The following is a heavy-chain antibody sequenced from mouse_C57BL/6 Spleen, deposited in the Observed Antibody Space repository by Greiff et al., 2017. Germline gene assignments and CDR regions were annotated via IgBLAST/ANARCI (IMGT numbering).Heavy chain of an antibody. CDR3: ARQITTVQYYFDY. Sequence: EVKVVESGGDLVKPGGSLKLSCAASGFTFSSYGMSWVRQTPDKRLEWVATISSGGSYTYYPDSVKGRFTISRDNAKNTLYLQMSSLKSEDTAMYYCARQITTVQYYFDYWGQGTTLTVSS. J-gene: IGHJ2*01. V-gene: IGHV5-6*01. CDR1: GFTFSSYG. CDR2: ISSGGSYT. D-gene: IGHD1-1*01.